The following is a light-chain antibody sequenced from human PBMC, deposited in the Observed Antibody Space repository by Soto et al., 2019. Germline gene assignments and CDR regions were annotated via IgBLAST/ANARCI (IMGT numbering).Light chain of an antibody. CDR3: TSYTSDSTLYV. V-gene: IGLV2-14*01. CDR1: SSDVGGYDF. J-gene: IGLJ1*01. Sequence: QSALTQPASVSGSPGQSITISCTGTSSDVGGYDFVSWYQQHPGRAPKIIIYDVSHRPSPVSNRFSGSKSGNTASLTISGIQGEDEADYYCTSYTSDSTLYVFGTGTKLTVL. CDR2: DVS.